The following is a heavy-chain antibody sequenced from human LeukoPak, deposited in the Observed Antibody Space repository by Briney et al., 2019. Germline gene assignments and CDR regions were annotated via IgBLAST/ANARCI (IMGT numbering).Heavy chain of an antibody. CDR1: GFTFSNYS. D-gene: IGHD5-12*01. V-gene: IGHV3-21*01. CDR3: VRDGGVSGYDLLDY. Sequence: GGSLRLSCAASGFTFSNYSINWVRQAPGKGLEWVSSISSSSSHIYYTDSVKGRFTISRDNAKNSLSLQMDSLRAEDTAVYYCVRDGGVSGYDLLDYWGQGTLVTVSS. J-gene: IGHJ4*02. CDR2: ISSSSSHI.